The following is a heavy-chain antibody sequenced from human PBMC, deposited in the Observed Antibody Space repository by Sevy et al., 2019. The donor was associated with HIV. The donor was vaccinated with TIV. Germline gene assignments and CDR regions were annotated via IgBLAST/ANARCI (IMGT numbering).Heavy chain of an antibody. CDR1: GFGLNGNA. CDR2: IHGGDDTT. J-gene: IGHJ4*01. Sequence: GGSLRLSCAASGFGLNGNAMSWVRQAPGKGLEWVAAIHGGDDTTHYGDSVKGRFTISRDSFKNMLYLQMDSLRVEDSALYYCAKDILGWAFDYWGHGTLVTVSS. V-gene: IGHV3-23*01. D-gene: IGHD3-3*01. CDR3: AKDILGWAFDY.